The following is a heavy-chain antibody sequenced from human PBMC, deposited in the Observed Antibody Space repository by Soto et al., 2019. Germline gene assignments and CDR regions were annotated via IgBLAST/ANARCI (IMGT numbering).Heavy chain of an antibody. Sequence: SLKISCQCSGYTLSNFWIAWVRQLPGKGLEWMGIIYPGDYETRYSPSFHGKVTISADRSIGTAYLQWSSLEASDSAFYFCARSPRGSPYFDYWGQGALVTVSS. CDR1: GYTLSNFW. CDR3: ARSPRGSPYFDY. D-gene: IGHD6-13*01. V-gene: IGHV5-51*01. CDR2: IYPGDYET. J-gene: IGHJ4*02.